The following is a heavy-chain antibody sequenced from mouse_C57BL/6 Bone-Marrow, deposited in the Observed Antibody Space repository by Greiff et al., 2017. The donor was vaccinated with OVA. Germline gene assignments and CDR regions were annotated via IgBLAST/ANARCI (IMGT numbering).Heavy chain of an antibody. J-gene: IGHJ2*01. V-gene: IGHV2-2*01. Sequence: QVQLKQSGPGLVQPSQSLSITCTVSGFSLTSYGVHWVRQSPGKGLEWLGVIWSGGSTDYNAAFISRLSISKDNSKSQVFFKMNSLQADDTAIYYCARLNWDGHYFDYWGQGTTLTVSS. CDR2: IWSGGST. CDR3: ARLNWDGHYFDY. D-gene: IGHD4-1*01. CDR1: GFSLTSYG.